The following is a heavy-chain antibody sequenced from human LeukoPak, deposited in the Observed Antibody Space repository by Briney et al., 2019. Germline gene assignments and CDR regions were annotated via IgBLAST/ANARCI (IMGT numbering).Heavy chain of an antibody. CDR2: LNSDGSST. J-gene: IGHJ4*02. CDR1: GFTFSNYW. CDR3: ARDGIDYYYDSSGYHTRKADY. D-gene: IGHD3-22*01. Sequence: GGSLRLSCAASGFTFSNYWMHWVRQAPGKGLVWVSRLNSDGSSTNYADSVKGRFTISRDNAKNSLYLQMNSLRAEDTAVYYCARDGIDYYYDSSGYHTRKADYWGQGTLVTVSS. V-gene: IGHV3-74*01.